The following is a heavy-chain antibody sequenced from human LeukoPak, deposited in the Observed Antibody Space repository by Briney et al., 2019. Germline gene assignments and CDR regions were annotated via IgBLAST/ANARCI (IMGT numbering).Heavy chain of an antibody. D-gene: IGHD3-22*01. V-gene: IGHV4-59*01. CDR2: IYYSGST. J-gene: IGHJ4*02. Sequence: WVRQAPGKGLEWIGYIYYSGSTNYNPSLKSRVTISVDTSKNQFSLKLSSVTAADTAVYYCARDSGYDSSGFDYWGQGTLVTVSS. CDR3: ARDSGYDSSGFDY.